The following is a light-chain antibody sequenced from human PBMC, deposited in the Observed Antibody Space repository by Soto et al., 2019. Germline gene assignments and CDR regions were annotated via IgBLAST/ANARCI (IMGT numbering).Light chain of an antibody. CDR3: QQYGSSPWT. CDR1: QSVSRSN. J-gene: IGKJ1*01. CDR2: GAS. V-gene: IGKV3-20*01. Sequence: EIVLTQSPGTLSLSPGERATVSCRASQSVSRSNLAWYQHKPGQAPRLLIYGASSRATGIPDRFSGSGSGTDFTLTISRLEPEDFAVYYCQQYGSSPWTFGQGTKVDIK.